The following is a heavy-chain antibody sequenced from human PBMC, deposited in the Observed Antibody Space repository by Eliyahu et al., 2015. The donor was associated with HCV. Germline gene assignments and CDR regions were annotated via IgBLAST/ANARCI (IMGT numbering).Heavy chain of an antibody. CDR3: ARIRVGYNWNPLGY. CDR1: GYTFTGNY. V-gene: IGHV1-2*02. Sequence: QVLLVQSGAXVKKPGASVXVXXKASGYTFTGNYIHWVRPAPGQGLEWMGWINPNSGGTNYAQNFQGRVTMTRDTSISTAYMELSRLTSDDTAVYYCARIRVGYNWNPLGYWGQGTLVTVSS. CDR2: INPNSGGT. D-gene: IGHD1-20*01. J-gene: IGHJ4*02.